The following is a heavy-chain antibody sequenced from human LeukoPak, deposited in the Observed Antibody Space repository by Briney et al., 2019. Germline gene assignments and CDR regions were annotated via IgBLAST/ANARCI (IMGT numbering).Heavy chain of an antibody. V-gene: IGHV1-2*06. CDR3: AAETTVTTGYYYYMDV. J-gene: IGHJ6*03. CDR1: GYTFTGYY. Sequence: ASVKVSCKASGYTFTGYYMHWVRQAPGQGLEWMGRINPNSGGTNYAQKFQGRGTMTRDTSISTAYMELSRLRSDDTAVYYCAAETTVTTGYYYYMDVWGKGTTVTVSS. CDR2: INPNSGGT. D-gene: IGHD4-17*01.